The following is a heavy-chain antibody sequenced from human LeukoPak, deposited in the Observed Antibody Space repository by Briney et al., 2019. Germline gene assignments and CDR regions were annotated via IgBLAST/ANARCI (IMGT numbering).Heavy chain of an antibody. CDR2: IIPIFGTA. J-gene: IGHJ4*02. V-gene: IGHV1-69*05. CDR1: GGTFSSYA. D-gene: IGHD5-18*01. Sequence: SVKVSCKASGGTFSSYAISWVRQAPGQGLEWMGGIIPIFGTANYAQKFQGRVTITTDESTSTAYMELSSLRSEDTAVYYCAKNSYGSVIGLYYFDYWGEGTLVTVSS. CDR3: AKNSYGSVIGLYYFDY.